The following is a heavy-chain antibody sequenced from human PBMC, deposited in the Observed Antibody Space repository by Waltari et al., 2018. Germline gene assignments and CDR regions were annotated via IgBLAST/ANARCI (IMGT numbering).Heavy chain of an antibody. V-gene: IGHV4-59*01. Sequence: QVQLPESGPGLVKPSETLSLTCTASCGSTSSFYWSWIRQPPGKGLEWIGYISYSGSTNYNPSLKSRVTISTDTSKNQFSLHLSSVTAADTAVYYCAREDWDYRVLWGQGTLVTVSS. J-gene: IGHJ4*02. D-gene: IGHD4-4*01. CDR1: CGSTSSFY. CDR2: ISYSGST. CDR3: AREDWDYRVL.